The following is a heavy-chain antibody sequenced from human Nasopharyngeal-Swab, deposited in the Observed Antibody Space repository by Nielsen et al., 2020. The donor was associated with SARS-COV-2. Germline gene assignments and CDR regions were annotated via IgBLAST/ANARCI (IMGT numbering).Heavy chain of an antibody. J-gene: IGHJ6*02. D-gene: IGHD6-6*01. CDR1: GFTFSSYA. Sequence: ESLKISCAASGFTFSSYAMSWVRQPPGKGLEWIGEINHSGSTNYNPSLKSRVTISVDTSKNQFSLKLSSVTAADTAVYYCARSRPRSSLYYYYYYGMDVWGQGTTVTVSS. V-gene: IGHV4-34*01. CDR2: INHSGST. CDR3: ARSRPRSSLYYYYYYGMDV.